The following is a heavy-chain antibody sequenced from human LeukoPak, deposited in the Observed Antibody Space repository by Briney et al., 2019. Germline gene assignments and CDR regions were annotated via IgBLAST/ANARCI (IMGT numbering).Heavy chain of an antibody. D-gene: IGHD2-21*02. J-gene: IGHJ4*02. V-gene: IGHV3-23*01. CDR3: AKDHANTPVVTN. Sequence: GWSLRLSCAASGCTVSEYAMSWVGPAPGKGLEWLSVISGGSSGSTYYADSVTGRFTVSRDNSKNTGDLQMNNLRVDDTAIYYCAKDHANTPVVTNWGQGILVSVSS. CDR1: GCTVSEYA. CDR2: ISGGSSGST.